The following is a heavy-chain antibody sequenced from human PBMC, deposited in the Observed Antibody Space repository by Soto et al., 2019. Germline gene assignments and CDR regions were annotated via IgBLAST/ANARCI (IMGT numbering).Heavy chain of an antibody. J-gene: IGHJ4*02. D-gene: IGHD3-10*01. V-gene: IGHV1-3*01. Sequence: QVQLVQSGAEVKKPGASVKVSCKASGYSFSNYALHWVRQAPGQRLEWMGWINADNGNTKYSQKFQGRVTFTRDTSASTAYMELSSLKSEDTAVYYCASPSYGSGSYYWGQATLVTVSS. CDR3: ASPSYGSGSYY. CDR1: GYSFSNYA. CDR2: INADNGNT.